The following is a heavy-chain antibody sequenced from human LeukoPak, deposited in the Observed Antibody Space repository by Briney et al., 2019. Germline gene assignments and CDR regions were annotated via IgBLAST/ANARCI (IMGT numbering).Heavy chain of an antibody. CDR2: MNPNSGNT. Sequence: ASVKVSCKASGYTFTSYDINWVRQATGQGLEWMGWMNPNSGNTGYAQKFQGRATMTRNTSISTAYMELSSLRSEDTAVYYCARLANYDFWGGYYYYGMDVWGQGTTVTVSS. V-gene: IGHV1-8*01. D-gene: IGHD3-3*01. CDR1: GYTFTSYD. CDR3: ARLANYDFWGGYYYYGMDV. J-gene: IGHJ6*02.